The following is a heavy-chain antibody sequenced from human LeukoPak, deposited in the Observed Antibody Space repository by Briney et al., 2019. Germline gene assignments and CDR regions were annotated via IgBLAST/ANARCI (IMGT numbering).Heavy chain of an antibody. J-gene: IGHJ4*02. Sequence: GGSLRLSCAASGFTFSSYAMSWVRQAPGKGLEWVSAMSGSGDTTYYADSVKGRCTISRDNSKNTLYLQMNSLRAEDTAIYYCVKTSAYRHTPFYFDSWGQGTLVTVSS. CDR3: VKTSAYRHTPFYFDS. CDR2: MSGSGDTT. D-gene: IGHD2-15*01. V-gene: IGHV3-23*01. CDR1: GFTFSSYA.